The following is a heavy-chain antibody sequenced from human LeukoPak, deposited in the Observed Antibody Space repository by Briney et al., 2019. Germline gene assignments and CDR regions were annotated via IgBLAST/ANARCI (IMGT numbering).Heavy chain of an antibody. CDR1: GFAFNKYA. V-gene: IGHV3-23*01. J-gene: IGHJ4*02. D-gene: IGHD5-18*01. CDR3: AKDGTWIQLWFVY. CDR2: ISGSGGST. Sequence: TGGSLRLSCAASGFAFNKYAMSWVRQAPEKGLEWVAAISGSGGSTYYADSVKGRFTISRDNSKDTLYLQMNSLRAEDTAVYYCAKDGTWIQLWFVYWGQGTLVTVSS.